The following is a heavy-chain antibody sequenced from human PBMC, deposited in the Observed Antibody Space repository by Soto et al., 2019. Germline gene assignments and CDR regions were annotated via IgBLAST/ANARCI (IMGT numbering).Heavy chain of an antibody. CDR1: GFTFSIYL. CDR2: INAGGDIT. J-gene: IGHJ5*02. V-gene: IGHV1-46*01. CDR3: ARDSSNSLLEVPFWLFDP. Sequence: ASLKVSCNASGFTFSIYLMHWVRHSPGQWLEWMGVINAGGDITIYAQNFQGRATMTRDRSTTTVYMELRRLRFEDTAVYYCARDSSNSLLEVPFWLFDPWGQGTLVTVS. D-gene: IGHD2-2*01.